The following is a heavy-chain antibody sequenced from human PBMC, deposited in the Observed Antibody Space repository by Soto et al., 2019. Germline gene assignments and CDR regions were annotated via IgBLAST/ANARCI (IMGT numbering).Heavy chain of an antibody. D-gene: IGHD3-9*01. J-gene: IGHJ5*02. CDR1: GGSISSSSYY. Sequence: QLQLQESGPGLVKPSETLSLTCTVSGGSISSSSYYWGWIRHPPGKGLEWIGSIYYSGSTYYNPSLKSRVTISVDTSKNQFSLKLSSVTAADTAVYYCATPYYDILTGYSNWFDPWGQGTLVTVSS. CDR2: IYYSGST. V-gene: IGHV4-39*01. CDR3: ATPYYDILTGYSNWFDP.